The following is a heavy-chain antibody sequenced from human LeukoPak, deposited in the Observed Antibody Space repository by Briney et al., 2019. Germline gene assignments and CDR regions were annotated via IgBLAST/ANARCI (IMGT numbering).Heavy chain of an antibody. J-gene: IGHJ5*02. CDR3: ARGYTA. D-gene: IGHD2-2*02. CDR2: IYYSGST. V-gene: IGHV4-59*01. CDR1: GGSISSYY. Sequence: SETLSLTSTVSGGSISSYYWSWIRQPPGKGLEWIGYIYYSGSTNYNPSLKSRVTISVDTSKNQFSLKLSSVTAADTAVYYCARGYTAWGQGTLVTVSS.